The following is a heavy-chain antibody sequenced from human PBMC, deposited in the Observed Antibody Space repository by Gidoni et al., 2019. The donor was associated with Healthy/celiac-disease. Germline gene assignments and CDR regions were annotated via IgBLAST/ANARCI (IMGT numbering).Heavy chain of an antibody. Sequence: QVQLVESGGGVVQPGRSLRLSCAASGFTFSSYGMHWVRQAPGKGLEWVAVISYDGSNKYYADSVKGRFTISRDNSKNTLYLQMNSLRAEDTAVYYCAKMAAAAGIWYFDYWGQGTLVTVSS. CDR2: ISYDGSNK. CDR3: AKMAAAAGIWYFDY. D-gene: IGHD6-13*01. V-gene: IGHV3-30*18. J-gene: IGHJ4*02. CDR1: GFTFSSYG.